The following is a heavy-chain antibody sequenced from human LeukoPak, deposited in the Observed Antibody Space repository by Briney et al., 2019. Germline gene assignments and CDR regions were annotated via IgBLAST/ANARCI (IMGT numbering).Heavy chain of an antibody. D-gene: IGHD3-9*01. CDR1: GGSISSYS. V-gene: IGHV4-59*01. CDR3: ARLRPDYDILTGFPMDV. Sequence: PSETLSLTCSVSGGSISSYSWSWIRQPPGKGLEWIGYIYYSGGTNYNPSLKRRVTQSVDTSKNQFSLKLSSVTAVDTAVYYCARLRPDYDILTGFPMDVWGPGTTVTVSS. J-gene: IGHJ6*02. CDR2: IYYSGGT.